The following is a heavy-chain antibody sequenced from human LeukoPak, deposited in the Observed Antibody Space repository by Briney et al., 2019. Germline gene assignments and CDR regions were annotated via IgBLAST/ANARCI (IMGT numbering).Heavy chain of an antibody. CDR3: AKDGHY. CDR2: IRYDGSNK. J-gene: IGHJ4*02. D-gene: IGHD3/OR15-3a*01. CDR1: GFTFSSYG. V-gene: IGHV3-30*02. Sequence: GGSLRLSCAASGFTFSSYGMHWFGRVQAKGLEWVAFIRYDGSNKYYADSVKGRFTISRDNSKNTLYLQMNSLRAEDTAVYYCAKDGHYWGQGTLVTVSS.